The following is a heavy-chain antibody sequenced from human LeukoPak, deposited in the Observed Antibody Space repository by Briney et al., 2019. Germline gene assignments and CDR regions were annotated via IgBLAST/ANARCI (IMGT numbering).Heavy chain of an antibody. CDR1: GGSISSGSYY. J-gene: IGHJ4*02. CDR2: IYYSGST. CDR3: ARLYNWNDWAVDY. V-gene: IGHV4-31*03. D-gene: IGHD1-1*01. Sequence: SETLSLTCTVSGGSISSGSYYWSWIRQHPGKGLEWIGYIYYSGSTYYNPSLKSRVTISVDTSKNQFSLKLSSVTAADTAVYYCARLYNWNDWAVDYWGQGTLVTVSS.